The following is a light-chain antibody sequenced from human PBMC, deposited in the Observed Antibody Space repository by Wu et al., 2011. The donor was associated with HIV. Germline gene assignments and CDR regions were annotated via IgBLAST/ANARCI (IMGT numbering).Light chain of an antibody. CDR1: QSVSSSY. V-gene: IGKV3-20*01. J-gene: IGKJ4*01. CDR2: GAS. Sequence: CRASQSVSSSYLAWYQQKPGQAPRLLIYGASSRATGIPDRFSGRGSGTDFTLTISRLQPEDFAVFYCQQYGSSPLTFGGGTKVEIK. CDR3: QQYGSSPLT.